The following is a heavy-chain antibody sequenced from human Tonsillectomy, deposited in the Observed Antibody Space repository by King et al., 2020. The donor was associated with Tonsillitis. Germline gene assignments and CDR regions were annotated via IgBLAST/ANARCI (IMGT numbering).Heavy chain of an antibody. D-gene: IGHD6-6*01. J-gene: IGHJ6*03. Sequence: VQLVESGGGLVQPGGSLRLSCEASGFTFSHSAMSWVRQAPGKGLEWVSTISFTGASTYYADSVKGRFTISRDNSENTLYLQMNSLRAEDTAIYYCAEDNSSSPGGYYYYYLAVWGKGTTVTVS. CDR3: AEDNSSSPGGYYYYYLAV. CDR2: ISFTGAST. V-gene: IGHV3-23*04. CDR1: GFTFSHSA.